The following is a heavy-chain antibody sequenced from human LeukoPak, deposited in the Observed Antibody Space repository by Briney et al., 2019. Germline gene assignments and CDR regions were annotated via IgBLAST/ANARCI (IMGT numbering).Heavy chain of an antibody. CDR3: ARDRAVAGRRNWFDP. Sequence: ASVKVSCKASGYTFTSYAMHWVRQAPGQRLEWMGWINAGNGNTKYSQKFQGRVTITRDTSASTAYMELSSLRSEDTAVYHCARDRAVAGRRNWFDPWGQGTLVTVSS. CDR2: INAGNGNT. V-gene: IGHV1-3*01. J-gene: IGHJ5*02. CDR1: GYTFTSYA. D-gene: IGHD6-19*01.